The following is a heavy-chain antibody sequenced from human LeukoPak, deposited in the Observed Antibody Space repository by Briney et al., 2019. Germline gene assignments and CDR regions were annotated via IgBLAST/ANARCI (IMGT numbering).Heavy chain of an antibody. Sequence: GGSLRLSCAASGFTVSYNYMTWVRQAPGKGLEWVSVIYSGGQTYYADSVKGRFTISRDNSKNTAYLHMNSLRAEDTAVYYCARARVEMGTNYYLDWWGQGTLVTVSS. J-gene: IGHJ4*02. V-gene: IGHV3-66*01. CDR3: ARARVEMGTNYYLDW. D-gene: IGHD5-24*01. CDR1: GFTVSYNY. CDR2: IYSGGQT.